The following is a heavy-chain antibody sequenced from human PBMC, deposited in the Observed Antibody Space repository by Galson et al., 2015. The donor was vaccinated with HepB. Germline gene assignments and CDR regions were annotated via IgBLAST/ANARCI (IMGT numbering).Heavy chain of an antibody. CDR1: GFTFSSYG. CDR2: IWYDGSNK. J-gene: IGHJ5*02. CDR3: ARGSAPYYYGSGSYSPWFDP. Sequence: SLRLSCAASGFTFSSYGMHWVRQAPGKGLEWVAVIWYDGSNKYYADSVKGRFTISRDNSKNTLYLQMNSLRAEDTAVYYCARGSAPYYYGSGSYSPWFDPWGQGTLVTVSS. V-gene: IGHV3-33*08. D-gene: IGHD3-10*01.